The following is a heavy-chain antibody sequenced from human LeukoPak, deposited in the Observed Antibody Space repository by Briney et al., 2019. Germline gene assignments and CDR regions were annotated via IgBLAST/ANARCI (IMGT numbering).Heavy chain of an antibody. Sequence: EASVKVSCKASGYTFTNYDINWVRQATGQGLEWMGYKNPNSGNSAYAQKFQGRVTITTDASITTAYMELSGLRSEDTALYCCAREGLDYWGQGTLVTVSS. CDR1: GYTFTNYD. J-gene: IGHJ4*02. CDR2: KNPNSGNS. CDR3: AREGLDY. V-gene: IGHV1-8*01.